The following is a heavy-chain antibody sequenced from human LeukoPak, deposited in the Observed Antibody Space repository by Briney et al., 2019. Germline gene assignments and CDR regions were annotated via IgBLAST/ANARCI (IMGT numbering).Heavy chain of an antibody. CDR3: ARDGPAQMVDFDY. Sequence: GGSLRLSCAACGFTFSSYAMHWVRQAPGKGLEWVAVISYDGSNKYYADSVKGRFTISRDNSKNTLYLQMNSLRAEDTAVYYCARDGPAQMVDFDYWGQGTLVTVSS. J-gene: IGHJ4*02. CDR2: ISYDGSNK. D-gene: IGHD3-10*01. V-gene: IGHV3-30*04. CDR1: GFTFSSYA.